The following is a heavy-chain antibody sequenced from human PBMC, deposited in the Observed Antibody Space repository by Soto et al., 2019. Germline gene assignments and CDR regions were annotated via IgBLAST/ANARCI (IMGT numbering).Heavy chain of an antibody. J-gene: IGHJ4*02. CDR3: ARGGIVGATAFFDY. D-gene: IGHD1-26*01. V-gene: IGHV4-59*01. CDR2: IYYSGST. CDR1: GGSISSYY. Sequence: SETLSLTCTVSGGSISSYYWSWIRQPPGKGLEWIGYIYYSGSTNYNPSLKSRVTISVDTSKNQFSLKLSSVTAADTAVYYCARGGIVGATAFFDYWGQGTLVTVSS.